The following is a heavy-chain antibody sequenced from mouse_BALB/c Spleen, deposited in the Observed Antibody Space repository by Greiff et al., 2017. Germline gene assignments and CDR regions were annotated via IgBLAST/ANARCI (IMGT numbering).Heavy chain of an antibody. Sequence: EVQGVESGGGLVQPGGSRKLSCAASGFTFSSFGMHWVRQAPEKGLEWVAYISSGSSTIYYADTVKGRFTISRDNPKNTLFLQMTSLRSEDTAMYYCARSGFPDAMDYWGQGTSVTVSS. CDR3: ARSGFPDAMDY. CDR2: ISSGSSTI. CDR1: GFTFSSFG. V-gene: IGHV5-17*02. D-gene: IGHD3-1*01. J-gene: IGHJ4*01.